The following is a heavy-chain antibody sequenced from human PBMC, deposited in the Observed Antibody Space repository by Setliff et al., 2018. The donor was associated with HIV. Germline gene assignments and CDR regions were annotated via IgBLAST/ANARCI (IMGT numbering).Heavy chain of an antibody. CDR1: GYSVSSGYY. V-gene: IGHV4-61*01. J-gene: IGHJ4*02. CDR2: IYYTGIT. CDR3: ARELYGGNSRPFDY. D-gene: IGHD2-21*02. Sequence: SETLSLTCAVSGYSVSSGYYWGWIRQPPGKGLEWIGYIYYTGITDNNPSLEGRVTISVDTSKNQVSLRLKSVTTADTAVYYCARELYGGNSRPFDYWGQGALVTVSS.